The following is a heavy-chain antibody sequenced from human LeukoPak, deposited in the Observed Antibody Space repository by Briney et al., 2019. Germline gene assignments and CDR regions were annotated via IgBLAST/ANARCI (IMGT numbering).Heavy chain of an antibody. Sequence: GRSLRLSCAASGFTFSDCGMHWVRQAPGKGLEWVAAISYDGSNEYFGDSLKGRSTISRDNSKNTLYLQMNRLRVEDTAVYYCVRGENYSSSGMDVWGQGTTVTVSS. CDR2: ISYDGSNE. CDR1: GFTFSDCG. D-gene: IGHD3-10*01. CDR3: VRGENYSSSGMDV. V-gene: IGHV3-30*03. J-gene: IGHJ6*02.